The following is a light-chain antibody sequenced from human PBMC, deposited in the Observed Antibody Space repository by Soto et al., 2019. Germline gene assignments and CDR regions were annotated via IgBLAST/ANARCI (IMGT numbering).Light chain of an antibody. J-gene: IGLJ2*01. Sequence: QSALTQPASVSGSPGQSITISCTGTSSDVGGYNYVFWYQQHPGKAPKLMIYNVSNRPSGVSNRFSGSKSGNTASLTISGLQAEDEGHYYCSSFTSTNTVLFGGGTKLTVL. V-gene: IGLV2-14*01. CDR2: NVS. CDR1: SSDVGGYNY. CDR3: SSFTSTNTVL.